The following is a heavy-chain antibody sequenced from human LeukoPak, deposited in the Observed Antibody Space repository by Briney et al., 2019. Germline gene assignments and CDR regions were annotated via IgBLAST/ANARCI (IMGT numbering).Heavy chain of an antibody. CDR2: IWYDGSNK. D-gene: IGHD1-26*01. CDR3: ATRSEEWESFDY. J-gene: IGHJ4*02. CDR1: GFTFSNYN. V-gene: IGHV3-33*08. Sequence: GGSLRLSCAASGFTFSNYNMNWFRQAPGKGLEWVAVIWYDGSNKYYTDSVKGRFTISRDNSKNTLYLQMNSLRAEDTAVYYCATRSEEWESFDYWGQGTLVTVSS.